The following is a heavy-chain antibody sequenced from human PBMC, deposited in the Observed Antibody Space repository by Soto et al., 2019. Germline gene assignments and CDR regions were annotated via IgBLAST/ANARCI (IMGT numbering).Heavy chain of an antibody. V-gene: IGHV3-23*01. D-gene: IGHD3-22*01. J-gene: IGHJ5*02. CDR2: ISGSGGST. Sequence: GGSLRLSCAASGFTFSSYAMSWVRQAPGKGLEWVSAISGSGGSTYYADSVKGRFTISRDNSKNTLYLQMTNMDPVDTATYFCAHSFADSSGFYLFGRERTHVPRSWGQGTLVTVSS. CDR3: AHSFADSSGFYLFGRERTHVPRS. CDR1: GFTFSSYA.